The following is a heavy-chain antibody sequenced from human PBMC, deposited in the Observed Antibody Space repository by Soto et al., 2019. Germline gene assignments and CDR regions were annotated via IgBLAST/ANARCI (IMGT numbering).Heavy chain of an antibody. D-gene: IGHD5-12*01. CDR2: INPSGGST. CDR3: ARERGYSGYDRDYYFDY. Sequence: ASVKVSCKASGYTFTSSYMHWVRQAPGQGLEWMGIINPSGGSTSYAQKFQGRVTMTRDTSTSTVYMELSSLRSEDTAVYYCARERGYSGYDRDYYFDYWGQGTLVTVSS. V-gene: IGHV1-46*03. CDR1: GYTFTSSY. J-gene: IGHJ4*02.